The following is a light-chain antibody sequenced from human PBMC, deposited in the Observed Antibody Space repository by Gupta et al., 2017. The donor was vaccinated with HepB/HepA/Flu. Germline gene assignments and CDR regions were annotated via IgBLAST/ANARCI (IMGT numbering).Light chain of an antibody. CDR2: VAS. V-gene: IGKV1-39*01. CDR3: QQRDYLPLT. CDR1: QSISRY. J-gene: IGKJ4*01. Sequence: DIQMTQSPSSLSASVGDRVTITCRASQSISRYLNWYQQKPGKVPKLLIYVASSLQSGVPSRFSGSGSGTDFTLTISRLQPEDFATYYCQQRDYLPLTFGGGTRVEIK.